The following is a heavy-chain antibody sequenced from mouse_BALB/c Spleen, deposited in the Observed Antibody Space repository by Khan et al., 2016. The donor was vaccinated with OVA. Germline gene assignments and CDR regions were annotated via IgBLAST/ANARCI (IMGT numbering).Heavy chain of an antibody. CDR3: ARGGYGTSGAY. J-gene: IGHJ3*01. V-gene: IGHV1-81*01. CDR1: GYTFTDYV. CDR2: IYPGSGNS. Sequence: QVQLQQPGPELVKPGASVKMSCKAPGYTFTDYVLTWVKQRTGQGLEWIGEIYPGSGNSYYNEKFKDKATLTADKSSNTAYIQLSRLTFEDSAVXFCARGGYGTSGAYWGQGTLVTVSA. D-gene: IGHD1-1*01.